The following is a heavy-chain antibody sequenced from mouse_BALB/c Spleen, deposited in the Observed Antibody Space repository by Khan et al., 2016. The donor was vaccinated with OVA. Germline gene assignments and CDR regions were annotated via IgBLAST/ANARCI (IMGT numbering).Heavy chain of an antibody. D-gene: IGHD1-1*01. J-gene: IGHJ4*01. Sequence: DLVKPGASVKLSCEASGYTFTSYWINWIKQRPGQGLEWIGRIAPGSGSTDYNEMFKGKATLTVDTSSSTVYIQLSSLSSDDSAVYFCARENYYGSSCYAMDYWGQGTSVTVSS. CDR1: GYTFTSYW. CDR2: IAPGSGST. CDR3: ARENYYGSSCYAMDY. V-gene: IGHV1S41*01.